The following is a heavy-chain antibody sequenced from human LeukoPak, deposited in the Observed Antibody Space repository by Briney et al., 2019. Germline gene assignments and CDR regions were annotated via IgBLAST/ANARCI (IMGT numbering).Heavy chain of an antibody. D-gene: IGHD3-10*01. J-gene: IGHJ3*02. CDR2: IYPADSDT. CDR3: ARLRAPYGLKDAFDI. Sequence: GESLKISCQGSGYSFTSYWIGWVRRMPGQGLEWMGIIYPADSDTRYSPSFQGQVTLSADKSISTAYLQWSSLRASDTAMYYCARLRAPYGLKDAFDIWGQGTMVTVSS. V-gene: IGHV5-51*01. CDR1: GYSFTSYW.